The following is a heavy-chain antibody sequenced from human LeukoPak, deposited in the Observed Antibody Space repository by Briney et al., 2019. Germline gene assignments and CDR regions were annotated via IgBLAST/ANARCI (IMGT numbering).Heavy chain of an antibody. CDR3: ARGLRGVIRWFDP. CDR2: INHSGST. J-gene: IGHJ5*02. Sequence: SETLPLTCAVYGGSFSGYYWSWIRQPPGKGLEWIGEINHSGSTNYDPSLKSRVTISVDTSKNQFSLKLSSVTAADTAVYYCARGLRGVIRWFDPWGQGTLVTVSS. V-gene: IGHV4-34*01. CDR1: GGSFSGYY. D-gene: IGHD3-10*01.